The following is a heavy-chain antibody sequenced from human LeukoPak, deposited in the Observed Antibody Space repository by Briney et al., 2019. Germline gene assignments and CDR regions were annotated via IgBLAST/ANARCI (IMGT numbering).Heavy chain of an antibody. CDR1: GYTFTGYY. Sequence: ASVKVSCKASGYTFTGYYMHWVRRAPGHGLEWMGWINPNSGGTNYAQKFHGRVTMTRDTSISTAYMELSRLRSDDTAVYYCAREMDTAMVTRFDPWGQGTLVTVSS. CDR2: INPNSGGT. CDR3: AREMDTAMVTRFDP. V-gene: IGHV1-2*02. J-gene: IGHJ5*02. D-gene: IGHD5-18*01.